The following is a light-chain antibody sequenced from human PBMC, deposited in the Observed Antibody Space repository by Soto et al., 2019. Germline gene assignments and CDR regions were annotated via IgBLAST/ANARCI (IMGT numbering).Light chain of an antibody. CDR1: QSVSSY. CDR2: DAS. J-gene: IGKJ2*01. V-gene: IGKV3-11*01. Sequence: EIVLTQSPATLFWSPGERATLSCRASQSVSSYLAWYQQKPGQAPRLLIYDASSRATGIPARFSGSGSGTDFTLTISSLEPEDFAVYYCQQRGYTFGQGTKLEIK. CDR3: QQRGYT.